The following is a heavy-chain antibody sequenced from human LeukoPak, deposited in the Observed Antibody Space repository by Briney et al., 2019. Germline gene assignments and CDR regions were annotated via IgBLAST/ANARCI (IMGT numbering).Heavy chain of an antibody. Sequence: PGGSLRLSCVASEFTLSNAWMNWVRQAPGKGLEWVGRIKSKSDGGATEYAAPVKGRFTISRDDSRNTLYLQMNGLRIEDTAVYYYTTITMILIHPDYWGRETLVTVSS. CDR2: IKSKSDGGAT. D-gene: IGHD3-22*01. V-gene: IGHV3-15*01. J-gene: IGHJ4*02. CDR3: TTITMILIHPDY. CDR1: EFTLSNAW.